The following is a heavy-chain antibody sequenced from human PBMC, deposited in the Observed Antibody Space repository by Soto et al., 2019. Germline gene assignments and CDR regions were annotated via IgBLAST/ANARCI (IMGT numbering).Heavy chain of an antibody. V-gene: IGHV4-59*08. J-gene: IGHJ4*02. CDR3: ARRWGDYFDY. CDR2: IYYSGST. CDR1: GGSISSYC. Sequence: LEILCLTWTVAGGSISSYCCSWIRQPPGKGLEWIGYIYYSGSTNYNPSLKSRVTISVDTSKNPFSLKLSSVTAADTAVYYCARRWGDYFDYWGQGTLVTVSS. D-gene: IGHD3-16*01.